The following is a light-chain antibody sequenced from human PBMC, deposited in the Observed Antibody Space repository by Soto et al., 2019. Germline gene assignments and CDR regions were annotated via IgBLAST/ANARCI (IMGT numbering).Light chain of an antibody. Sequence: QSVLTQPASVSGSPGQSITISCTGTSSDVGGYNYVSWYQQHPGKAPKLMIYEVNNRPSGVSNRFSGSKSGNTASLTISGLQAEDEADYYWSSFTSTSTYVCGTGTKVTVL. CDR2: EVN. CDR1: SSDVGGYNY. J-gene: IGLJ1*01. CDR3: SSFTSTSTYV. V-gene: IGLV2-14*01.